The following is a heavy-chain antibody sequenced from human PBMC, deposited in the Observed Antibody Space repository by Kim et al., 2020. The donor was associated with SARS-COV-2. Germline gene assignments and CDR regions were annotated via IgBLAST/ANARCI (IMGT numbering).Heavy chain of an antibody. Sequence: GGSLRLSCAASGFTFSSYGMSWVRQAPGKGLEWVANIKHDGGEKYYVDSVKGRFTISRDNAKNSLYLQMNSLRAEDTAVYYCARDERDKRDYYDSSGYPTIDYWGQGTLVTVSS. V-gene: IGHV3-7*03. CDR3: ARDERDKRDYYDSSGYPTIDY. CDR2: IKHDGGEK. D-gene: IGHD3-22*01. CDR1: GFTFSSYG. J-gene: IGHJ4*02.